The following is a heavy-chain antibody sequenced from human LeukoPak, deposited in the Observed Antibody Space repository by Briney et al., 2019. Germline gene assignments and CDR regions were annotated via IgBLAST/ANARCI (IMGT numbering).Heavy chain of an antibody. CDR1: GYTFSNYG. D-gene: IGHD2-2*01. J-gene: IGHJ6*02. CDR2: ISGYNGNT. Sequence: ASVKVSCMTSGYTFSNYGVSWVRQAPGQRPEWLGWISGYNGNTDYAERFEGRVTLTIDKSTSTSYLELRSLTSADTATYYCAXXXXXXXXXXXISCLGEGMDVWGQGTTVAVSS. CDR3: AXXXXXXXXXXXISCLGEGMDV. V-gene: IGHV1-18*04.